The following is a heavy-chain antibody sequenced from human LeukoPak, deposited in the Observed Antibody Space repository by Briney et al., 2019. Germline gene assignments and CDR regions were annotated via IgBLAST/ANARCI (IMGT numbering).Heavy chain of an antibody. CDR3: ARGVGEGVVVPAAIGNWFDP. V-gene: IGHV1-18*01. Sequence: GASVKVSCKASGYTFTSYGISWVRQAPGQGLEWMGWISAYNGNTNYAQKLQGRVTMTTDTSTSKAYMELRSLRSDDTAVYYCARGVGEGVVVPAAIGNWFDPWGQGTLVTVSS. J-gene: IGHJ5*02. CDR1: GYTFTSYG. D-gene: IGHD2-2*01. CDR2: ISAYNGNT.